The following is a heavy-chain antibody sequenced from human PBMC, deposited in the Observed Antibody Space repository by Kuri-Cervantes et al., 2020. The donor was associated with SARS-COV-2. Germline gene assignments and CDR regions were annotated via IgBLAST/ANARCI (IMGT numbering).Heavy chain of an antibody. D-gene: IGHD3-3*01. CDR2: IDWDDDK. V-gene: IGHV2-70*11. Sequence: SGPTLAKPTQTLTLTCTFSGFSLSTSGMCVSWIRQPPGKALEWLARIDWDDDKYYSTSLKTRLTISKDTSKNQVVLTMTNMDPVDTATYYCARSVITIFGVVTYDAFDIWGQGTMVAVSS. J-gene: IGHJ3*02. CDR3: ARSVITIFGVVTYDAFDI. CDR1: GFSLSTSGMC.